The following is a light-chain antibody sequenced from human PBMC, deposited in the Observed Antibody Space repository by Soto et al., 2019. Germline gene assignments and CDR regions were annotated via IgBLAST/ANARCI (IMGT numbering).Light chain of an antibody. Sequence: QSALTQPPSASGSPGQSVTISCTGTSSDVGGYNYVSWYQQHPGKVPKLMVYEVNKRPSGVPDRFSGSKSVNTAPLTVSGLQAEDEADYYCTTYAGGNNVFGTGTKLTVL. CDR2: EVN. CDR3: TTYAGGNNV. V-gene: IGLV2-8*01. CDR1: SSDVGGYNY. J-gene: IGLJ1*01.